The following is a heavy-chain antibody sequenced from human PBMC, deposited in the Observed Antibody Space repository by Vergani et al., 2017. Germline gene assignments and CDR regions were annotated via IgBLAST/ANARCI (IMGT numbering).Heavy chain of an antibody. J-gene: IGHJ4*02. CDR3: AKDLDY. CDR1: GFTFDDYA. Sequence: EVQLVESGGGLVQPGRSLRLSCAASGFTFDDYAMHWVRQAPGKGLEWVSGISWNSGSIGYADSVKGRFTISRDNAKNSLYLQMNSLRGEDTAVYYCAKDLDYWGQGTLVTVSS. CDR2: ISWNSGSI. V-gene: IGHV3-9*01.